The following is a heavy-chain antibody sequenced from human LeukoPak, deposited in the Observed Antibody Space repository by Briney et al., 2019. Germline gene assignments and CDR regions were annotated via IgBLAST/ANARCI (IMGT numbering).Heavy chain of an antibody. V-gene: IGHV3-21*04. CDR3: VRGFTYVIY. CDR2: ISYASSYI. CDR1: GFTFSSYR. J-gene: IGHJ4*02. Sequence: TGGSLRLSCAASGFTFSSYRMNWVRQAPGKGLEWVSSISYASSYIHYADSVKGRFTVSRDNAKNSLYLQMNGLRAEDTAVYYCVRGFTYVIYWGQGTLVTVSS. D-gene: IGHD5-18*01.